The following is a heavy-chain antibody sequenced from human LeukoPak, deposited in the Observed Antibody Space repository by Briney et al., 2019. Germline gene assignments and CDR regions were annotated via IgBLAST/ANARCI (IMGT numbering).Heavy chain of an antibody. V-gene: IGHV1-8*01. Sequence: ASVKVSCKASGHSFTGDDFNWVRQTTGHGLEWMGWMNPKSGNTGYAQKFQGRVTMTRDTSTNTAYMELSSLRSDDTAVYYCATSLNIDYWSGEYPHNWFDPWGQGTLVTVSS. CDR2: MNPKSGNT. CDR3: ATSLNIDYWSGEYPHNWFDP. CDR1: GHSFTGDD. J-gene: IGHJ5*02. D-gene: IGHD3-3*01.